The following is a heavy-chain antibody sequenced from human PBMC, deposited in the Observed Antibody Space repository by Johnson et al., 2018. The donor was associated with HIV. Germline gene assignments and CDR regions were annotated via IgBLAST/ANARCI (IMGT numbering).Heavy chain of an antibody. CDR2: IYSGGST. CDR3: ARNSGNGLVLRGDAFDM. J-gene: IGHJ3*02. Sequence: VQLVESGGGLVQPGRSLRLSCAASGFTVSRNYMSWVRQAPGKGLEWVSVIYSGGSTYYADSVKGRFTISRDNSKNTLSLQMSSLRVEDTAVYYCARNSGNGLVLRGDAFDMWGQGTMVTVSS. D-gene: IGHD2-8*01. V-gene: IGHV3-66*02. CDR1: GFTVSRNY.